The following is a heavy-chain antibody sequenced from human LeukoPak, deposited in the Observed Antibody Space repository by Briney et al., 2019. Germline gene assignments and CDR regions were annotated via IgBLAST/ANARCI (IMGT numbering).Heavy chain of an antibody. CDR3: ARDWTSYGDYSPYFDY. CDR2: IKQDGSEK. CDR1: GFTFSSYW. D-gene: IGHD4-17*01. J-gene: IGHJ4*02. Sequence: PGGSLRLSCAASGFTFSSYWMSWVRQAPGKGLEWVANIKQDGSEKYYVDSVKGRFTISRDNAKNSLYLQMNSLRAEDTAVYYCARDWTSYGDYSPYFDYWGQGTLVTVSS. V-gene: IGHV3-7*01.